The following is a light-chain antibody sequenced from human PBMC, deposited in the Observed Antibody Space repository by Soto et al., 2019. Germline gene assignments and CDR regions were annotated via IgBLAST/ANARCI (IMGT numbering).Light chain of an antibody. Sequence: EIVLTQSPGTLSLSPGERATLSCRASQSVSTSYLAWYQQKPGQAPRLLIYGASSRATGIPDRFSGSGSGAYFTLNISRLEPEDFAVYYCQQYGSVPLTFGGGTKVEIK. CDR2: GAS. V-gene: IGKV3-20*01. J-gene: IGKJ4*01. CDR3: QQYGSVPLT. CDR1: QSVSTSY.